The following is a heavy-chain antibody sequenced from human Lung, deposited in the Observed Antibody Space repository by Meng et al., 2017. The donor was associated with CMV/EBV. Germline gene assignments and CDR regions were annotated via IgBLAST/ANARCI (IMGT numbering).Heavy chain of an antibody. J-gene: IGHJ4*02. CDR1: CSFWNYA. CDR2: ISYDGDKN. CDR3: ARVYYDSTNYYFSFGY. D-gene: IGHD3-22*01. V-gene: IGHV3-30*04. Sequence: CSFWNYAMRWVRQGPGKGLEWVAVISYDGDKNFYTDSVKGRFTISRDNSKNTLILQMDSLRTEDTAVYYCARVYYDSTNYYFSFGYWGQGTLVTVSS.